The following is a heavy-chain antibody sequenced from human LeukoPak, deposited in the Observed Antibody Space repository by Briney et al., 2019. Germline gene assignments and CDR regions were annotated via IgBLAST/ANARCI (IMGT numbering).Heavy chain of an antibody. D-gene: IGHD3-16*01. CDR3: ATLWADYKDY. CDR2: IYYSGST. CDR1: GGSISSGGYY. Sequence: SETLSLTCTVSGGSISSGGYYWSWIRQHPGKGLEWIGYIYYSGSTYYNPSLKSRVTISADTSKNQFSLKLSSVTAADTAVYYCATLWADYKDYWGQGTLVTVSS. J-gene: IGHJ4*02. V-gene: IGHV4-31*03.